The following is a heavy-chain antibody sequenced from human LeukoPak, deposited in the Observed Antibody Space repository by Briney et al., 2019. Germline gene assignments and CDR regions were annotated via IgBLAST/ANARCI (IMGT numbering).Heavy chain of an antibody. Sequence: GASVTVSCKASGYTFTGYYMHWVRQAPGQGLEWMGWINPNSGGTNYAQKFQGRVTMTRDTSISTAYMELSRLRSDDTAVYYCARAILSSGWLGGGFPTYYFDYWGQGTLVTVSS. V-gene: IGHV1-2*02. CDR2: INPNSGGT. CDR1: GYTFTGYY. D-gene: IGHD6-19*01. J-gene: IGHJ4*02. CDR3: ARAILSSGWLGGGFPTYYFDY.